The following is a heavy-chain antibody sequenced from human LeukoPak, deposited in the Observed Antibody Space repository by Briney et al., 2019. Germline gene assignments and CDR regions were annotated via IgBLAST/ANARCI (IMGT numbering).Heavy chain of an antibody. V-gene: IGHV4-39*01. CDR3: ARTHYDFWSGYSSHFDY. D-gene: IGHD3-3*01. J-gene: IGHJ4*02. CDR2: IYYSGST. CDR1: GGSISSSSYY. Sequence: SETLSLTCTVSGGSISSSSYYWGWIRQPPGKGLEWIGSIYYSGSTYYNPSLKSRVTISVDTSKNQFSLKLSSVTAADTAVYYCARTHYDFWSGYSSHFDYWGQGTLVTVSS.